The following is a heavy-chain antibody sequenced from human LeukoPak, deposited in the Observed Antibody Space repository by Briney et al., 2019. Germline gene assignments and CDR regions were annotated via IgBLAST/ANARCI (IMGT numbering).Heavy chain of an antibody. J-gene: IGHJ3*02. CDR3: ASLIVVVPAAISFAFDI. Sequence: PSETLSLTCTVSGGSISSSSYYWGWIRQPPGKGLEWIGSIYYSGSTYYNPSLKSRVTISVDTSKNQFPLKLSSVTAADTAVYYCASLIVVVPAAISFAFDIWGQGTMVTVSS. CDR2: IYYSGST. V-gene: IGHV4-39*01. D-gene: IGHD2-2*01. CDR1: GGSISSSSYY.